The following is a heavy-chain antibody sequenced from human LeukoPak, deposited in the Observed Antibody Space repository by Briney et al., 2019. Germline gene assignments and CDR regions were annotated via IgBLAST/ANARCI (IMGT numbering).Heavy chain of an antibody. D-gene: IGHD6-13*01. J-gene: IGHJ5*02. CDR3: ARGYSSSWYGVGNWFDP. CDR1: GGSISSSNW. Sequence: SETLSLTCAVSGGSISSSNWWSWVRQPPGKELEWIGEIYHSGSTNYNPSLKSRVTISVDKSKNQFSLKLSSVTAADTAVYYCARGYSSSWYGVGNWFDPWGQGTLVTVSS. CDR2: IYHSGST. V-gene: IGHV4-4*02.